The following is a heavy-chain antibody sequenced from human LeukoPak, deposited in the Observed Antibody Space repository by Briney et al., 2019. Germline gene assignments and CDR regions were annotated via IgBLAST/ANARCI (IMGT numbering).Heavy chain of an antibody. CDR2: INLTGRT. CDR1: GGSFSGYY. J-gene: IGHJ6*03. V-gene: IGHV4-34*01. D-gene: IGHD3-3*01. Sequence: SETLSLACAVDGGSFSGYYWSWIRQPPGKALEWIGEINLTGRTNYNPSLKSRVTIPLDTSKNQFSLKLNSVTAAEAAVYCCGRGGGGVIITSYYYYLDVWAKGTTVTVSS. CDR3: GRGGGGVIITSYYYYLDV.